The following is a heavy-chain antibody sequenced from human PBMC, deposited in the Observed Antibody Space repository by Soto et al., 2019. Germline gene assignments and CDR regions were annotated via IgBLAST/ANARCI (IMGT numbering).Heavy chain of an antibody. Sequence: QVQLVQSGAEVKKPGSSVKVYFKASRGTFSSYAISWVRQAPGQGLEWMGGIIPIFGTANYAQKFQGRVTITADESTSTAYMELSSLRSEDTAVYYCARLLGRYYFDYWGQGTLVTVSS. CDR2: IIPIFGTA. CDR1: RGTFSSYA. CDR3: ARLLGRYYFDY. V-gene: IGHV1-69*12. J-gene: IGHJ4*02.